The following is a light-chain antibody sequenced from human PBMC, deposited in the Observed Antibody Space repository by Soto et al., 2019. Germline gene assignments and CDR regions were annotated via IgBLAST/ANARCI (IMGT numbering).Light chain of an antibody. CDR1: QRISAF. CDR3: QQSYRLPLT. V-gene: IGKV1-39*01. CDR2: SAS. Sequence: DIPMTQSPSSVSAFVGESVSITCHASQRISAFLNWYHQKPGKAPKLLIYSASYLQSGVPSNFSGSGSGTDFTLSIVTLQPEDSGTYFCQQSYRLPLTFGGGTKVDIK. J-gene: IGKJ4*01.